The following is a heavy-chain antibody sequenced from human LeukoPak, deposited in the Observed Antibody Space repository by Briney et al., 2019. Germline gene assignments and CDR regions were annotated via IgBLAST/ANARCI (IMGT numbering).Heavy chain of an antibody. Sequence: PGRSLRLSCAASGFTFSSYGMHWVRQAPGKGLEWVAVIWYDGSNKYYADSVKGRFTISRDNSKKTLYLQMNSLRAEDTAVYYCARGKSWDAFDIWGQGTMVTVSS. CDR1: GFTFSSYG. CDR3: ARGKSWDAFDI. J-gene: IGHJ3*02. V-gene: IGHV3-33*01. D-gene: IGHD3-10*01. CDR2: IWYDGSNK.